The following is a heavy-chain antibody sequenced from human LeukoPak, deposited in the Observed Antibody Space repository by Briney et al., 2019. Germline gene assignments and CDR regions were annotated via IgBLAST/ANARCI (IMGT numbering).Heavy chain of an antibody. D-gene: IGHD6-6*01. Sequence: PGGSLRLSCAASGFTFSSYGMHWVRQAPGKGLEWVAVISYDGSNKYYADSVKGRFTISRDNSKNTLYLQMDTLRAEDTAVYYCARDQSSSGVFDIWGQGTMVTVSS. V-gene: IGHV3-30*03. CDR2: ISYDGSNK. J-gene: IGHJ3*02. CDR1: GFTFSSYG. CDR3: ARDQSSSGVFDI.